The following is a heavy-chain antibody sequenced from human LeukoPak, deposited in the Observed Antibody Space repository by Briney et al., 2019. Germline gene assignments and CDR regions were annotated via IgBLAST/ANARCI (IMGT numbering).Heavy chain of an antibody. V-gene: IGHV3-21*01. J-gene: IGHJ4*02. Sequence: KPGGSLRLSCAASGFTFSSFSMNWVRQAPGKGLEWVSSITSSSNYIYYASSVRGRFTISRDNAKNSLYPQMNSLRAEDTAVYYCARDLRLWGQGTLVTVSS. CDR3: ARDLRL. CDR1: GFTFSSFS. CDR2: ITSSSNYI.